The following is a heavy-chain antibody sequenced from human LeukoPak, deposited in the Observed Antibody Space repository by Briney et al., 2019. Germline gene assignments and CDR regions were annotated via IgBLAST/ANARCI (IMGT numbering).Heavy chain of an antibody. CDR1: GFTFSGYA. CDR3: AKRVQGNTGPFHC. J-gene: IGHJ4*02. V-gene: IGHV3-23*01. CDR2: ISGRGDNT. Sequence: GSLRLPCAASGFTFSGYAMSWVRQAPGKGLEWVSGISGRGDNTYYADSVKGRFTISRDNSKNTLRLQMNSLRDEDTAVYYCAKRVQGNTGPFHCWGQGTLASVSS. D-gene: IGHD4-23*01.